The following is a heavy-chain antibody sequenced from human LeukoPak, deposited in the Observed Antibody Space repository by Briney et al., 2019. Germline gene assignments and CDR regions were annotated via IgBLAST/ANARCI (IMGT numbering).Heavy chain of an antibody. CDR3: ARHRFASPLDS. Sequence: PSETLSLTCTVSGVSSSSSYWSWIRQPPGKGLEWTGYIFYTGDSNHNPSFKSRVSISLDTSKDQISLKLSPVTAADTAVYYCARHRFASPLDSWGQGTLVTVSS. D-gene: IGHD2-21*01. V-gene: IGHV4-59*08. CDR2: IFYTGDS. CDR1: GVSSSSSY. J-gene: IGHJ4*02.